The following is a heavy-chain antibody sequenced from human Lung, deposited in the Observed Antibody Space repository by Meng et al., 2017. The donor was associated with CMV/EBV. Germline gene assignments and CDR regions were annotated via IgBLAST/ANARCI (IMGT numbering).Heavy chain of an antibody. CDR2: ISSGSTSI. V-gene: IGHV3-21*01. J-gene: IGHJ5*02. Sequence: EGQVVESGGGLVKPGGSLRLSCAASGFTLSDSNMNWVRQAPGKGLEWVSSISSGSTSIYYADSVKGRFTISRDNAKNSLYLQMNSLRAEDTALYYCATDKGEGFDPWGQGTLVTVSS. D-gene: IGHD2-21*01. CDR1: GFTLSDSN. CDR3: ATDKGEGFDP.